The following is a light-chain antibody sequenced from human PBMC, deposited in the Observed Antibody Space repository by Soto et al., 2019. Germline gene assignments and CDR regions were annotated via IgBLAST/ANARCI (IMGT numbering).Light chain of an antibody. J-gene: IGLJ1*01. Sequence: QSALTQPASVSGSPGQSITISCNGTSSDVGGYNYVSWYQQHPGKAPKLMIYDVRNRPSGVSNRFSGSKSVNTASLTISGLQAEDEADYYCSSYTTISTYVFGTGTQLTVL. CDR1: SSDVGGYNY. CDR2: DVR. CDR3: SSYTTISTYV. V-gene: IGLV2-14*01.